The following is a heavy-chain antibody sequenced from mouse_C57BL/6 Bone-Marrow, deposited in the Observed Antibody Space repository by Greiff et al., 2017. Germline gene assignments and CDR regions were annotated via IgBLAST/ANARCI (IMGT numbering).Heavy chain of an antibody. V-gene: IGHV2-9-1*01. CDR1: GFSLTSYA. CDR3: SRKRYDYDGFAY. J-gene: IGHJ3*01. CDR2: IWTGGGT. D-gene: IGHD2-4*01. Sequence: VQLKESGPGLVAPSPSLSITCTVSGFSLTSYAISWVRQPPGKGLEWLGVIWTGGGTNYNSAPKSRLSISKDNTKSQVFLKMNSLQNDDTARYYCSRKRYDYDGFAYWGQGTLVTVSA.